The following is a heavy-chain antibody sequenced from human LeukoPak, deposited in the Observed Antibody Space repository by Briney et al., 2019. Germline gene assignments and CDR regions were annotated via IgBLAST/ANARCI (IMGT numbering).Heavy chain of an antibody. J-gene: IGHJ4*02. CDR3: ARAQVGATSYYFDY. CDR2: INSDGSTT. CDR1: GFTFSSYW. D-gene: IGHD1-26*01. Sequence: GGPLRLSCAASGFTFSSYWMHWVRQAPRKGLVWVSRINSDGSTTSYTGAVKGRFTISRDNAKNTLYLQMNSLRAEDTAVYYCARAQVGATSYYFDYWGQGTPFTVSS. V-gene: IGHV3-74*01.